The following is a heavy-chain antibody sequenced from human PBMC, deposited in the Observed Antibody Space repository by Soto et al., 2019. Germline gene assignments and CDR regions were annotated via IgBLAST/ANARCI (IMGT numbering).Heavy chain of an antibody. CDR2: IFSSGST. J-gene: IGHJ4*02. Sequence: ASETLSLSCTVSGGSIKTFYWSWVRQPAGKGLEWIGRIFSSGSTSFNPSLESRVAMSVDTSKNHFSLNLSSVTAADMAVYYCAREGSYSAYNFAHGIQLWSFDFWGQGALVTVSS. D-gene: IGHD5-12*01. CDR3: AREGSYSAYNFAHGIQLWSFDF. CDR1: GGSIKTFY. V-gene: IGHV4-4*07.